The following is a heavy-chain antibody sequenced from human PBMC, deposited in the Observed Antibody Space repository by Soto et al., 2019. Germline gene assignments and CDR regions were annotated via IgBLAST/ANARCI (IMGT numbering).Heavy chain of an antibody. CDR3: ASREYSSSLGVYYYYGMDV. J-gene: IGHJ6*02. CDR1: GGSISSYY. V-gene: IGHV4-59*01. CDR2: IYYSGST. Sequence: SETLSLTCTASGGSISSYYWSWIRQPPGKGLEWIGYIYYSGSTNYNPSLKSRVTISVDTSKNQFSLKLSSVTAADTAVYYCASREYSSSLGVYYYYGMDVWGQGTTVTVSS. D-gene: IGHD6-6*01.